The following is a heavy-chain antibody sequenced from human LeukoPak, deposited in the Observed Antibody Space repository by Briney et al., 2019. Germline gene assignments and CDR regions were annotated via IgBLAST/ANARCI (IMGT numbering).Heavy chain of an antibody. V-gene: IGHV4-34*01. D-gene: IGHD6-13*01. CDR2: INHSGST. CDR3: ARAPERGSWYSLDY. Sequence: PSETLSLTCAVYGGSFSGYYWSWIRQPPGKGLEWIGEINHSGSTNYNPSLKSRVTISVDTSKSQFSLKLSSVTAADTAVYYCARAPERGSWYSLDYWGQGTLVTVSS. CDR1: GGSFSGYY. J-gene: IGHJ4*02.